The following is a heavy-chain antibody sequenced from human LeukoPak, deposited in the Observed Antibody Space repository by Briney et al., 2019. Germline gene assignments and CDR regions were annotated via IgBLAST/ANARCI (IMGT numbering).Heavy chain of an antibody. V-gene: IGHV4-34*01. Sequence: PSETLSLTCAVYGGSFSGYYWSWIRQPPGKGLEWIGEINHSGSTNYNPSLKGRVTISVDTSKNQISLKLSSVTAADTAVYYCARGSGLFDYWGQGTLVTVSS. CDR3: ARGSGLFDY. D-gene: IGHD2-15*01. CDR1: GGSFSGYY. CDR2: INHSGST. J-gene: IGHJ4*02.